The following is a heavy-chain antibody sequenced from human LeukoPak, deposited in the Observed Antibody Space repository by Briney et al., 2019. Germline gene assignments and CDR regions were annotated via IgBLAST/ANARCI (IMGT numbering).Heavy chain of an antibody. Sequence: ASVKVSCKASGYTFTSYDINWVRQATGQGLEWMGWVNPNSGSTGYAQKFQGRVTMTRNTSISTAYMELSSLRSEDTAVYYCARGWAYDFWSGYNYYYMDVWGKGTTVTVSS. J-gene: IGHJ6*03. D-gene: IGHD3-3*01. V-gene: IGHV1-8*01. CDR3: ARGWAYDFWSGYNYYYMDV. CDR1: GYTFTSYD. CDR2: VNPNSGST.